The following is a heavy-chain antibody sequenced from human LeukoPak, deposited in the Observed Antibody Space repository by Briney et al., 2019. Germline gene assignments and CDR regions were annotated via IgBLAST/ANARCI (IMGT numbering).Heavy chain of an antibody. J-gene: IGHJ4*02. CDR1: GYTFTSYD. Sequence: WASVKVSCKASGYTFTSYDINWVRQATGQGPEWMGWMNPNSGNTGYAQKFQGRVTMTRNTSISTAYMELSSLRSDDTAVYYCASAPLGVYYFDYWGQGTLVTVSS. CDR2: MNPNSGNT. D-gene: IGHD3-16*01. V-gene: IGHV1-8*01. CDR3: ASAPLGVYYFDY.